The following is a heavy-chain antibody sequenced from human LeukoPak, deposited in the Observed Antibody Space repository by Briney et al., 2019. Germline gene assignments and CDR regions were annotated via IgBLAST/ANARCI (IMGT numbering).Heavy chain of an antibody. Sequence: SETLSLTCTVSGGSISSYYWSWIRQPPGKGLKWIGYIYYSGSTNYNPSLKSRVTISVDTSKNQFSLKLRSVTAADTAVYYYARVRYGSGSLYYYYYYMDVWGKGTTVTISS. D-gene: IGHD3-10*01. CDR3: ARVRYGSGSLYYYYYYMDV. J-gene: IGHJ6*03. V-gene: IGHV4-59*08. CDR1: GGSISSYY. CDR2: IYYSGST.